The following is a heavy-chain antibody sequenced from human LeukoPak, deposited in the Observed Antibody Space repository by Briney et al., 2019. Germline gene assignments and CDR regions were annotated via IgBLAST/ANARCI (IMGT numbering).Heavy chain of an antibody. V-gene: IGHV1-24*01. Sequence: WASVTVSCKASGYTFTGYYMHWVRQAPGKGLEWMGGFDPEDGETIYAQKFQGRVTMTEDTSTDTAYMELSSLRSEDTAVYYCATVLWFGELFHWGQGTLVTVSS. CDR1: GYTFTGYY. J-gene: IGHJ4*02. CDR3: ATVLWFGELFH. CDR2: FDPEDGET. D-gene: IGHD3-10*01.